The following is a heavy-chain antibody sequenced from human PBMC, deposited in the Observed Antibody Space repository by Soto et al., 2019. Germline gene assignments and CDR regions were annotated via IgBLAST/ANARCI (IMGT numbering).Heavy chain of an antibody. Sequence: SETLSLTCTVSGGSISSYYWSWIRQRPGKGLEWIGYIYYSGSTNYNPSLKSRVTISVDTSKNQFSLKLSSVTAEDTAVYYCARESEDLTSNFDYWGQGTLVTVSS. CDR1: GGSISSYY. CDR3: ARESEDLTSNFDY. CDR2: IYYSGST. J-gene: IGHJ4*02. V-gene: IGHV4-59*12.